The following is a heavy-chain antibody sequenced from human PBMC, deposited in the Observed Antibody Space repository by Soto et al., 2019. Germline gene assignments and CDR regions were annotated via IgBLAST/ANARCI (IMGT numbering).Heavy chain of an antibody. D-gene: IGHD3-10*01. J-gene: IGHJ6*02. CDR3: ARGGSGSHYYYGMDV. Sequence: PGESLKISCKGSGYSFTSYWISCVRQMPGKGLEWMGRIDPSDSYTNYSPSFQGHVTISADNSISTAYLQWSSLKASDTATYYCARGGSGSHYYYGMDVWGQGTTVTVSS. CDR2: IDPSDSYT. CDR1: GYSFTSYW. V-gene: IGHV5-10-1*01.